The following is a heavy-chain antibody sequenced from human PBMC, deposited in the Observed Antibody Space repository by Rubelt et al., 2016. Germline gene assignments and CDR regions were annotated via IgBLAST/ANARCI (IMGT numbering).Heavy chain of an antibody. J-gene: IGHJ6*02. CDR1: GGSFSGYY. CDR3: ARDVRGGYSYGPDGMDV. CDR2: IYYSGST. Sequence: QVQLQQWGAGLLKPSETLSLTCAVYGGSFSGYYWSWIRQPPGKGLEWIGSIYYSGSTYYNPSLKGLVTISVDTLKNQFSLRLSSVTAADTAVYDCARDVRGGYSYGPDGMDVWGQGTTVTVSS. D-gene: IGHD5-18*01. V-gene: IGHV4-34*01.